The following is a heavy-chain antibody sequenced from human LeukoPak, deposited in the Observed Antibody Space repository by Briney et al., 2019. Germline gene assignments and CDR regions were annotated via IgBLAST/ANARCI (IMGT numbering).Heavy chain of an antibody. CDR3: ERGIDYYDSSGYYSSLYYYYYYMDV. CDR2: IYHSGST. J-gene: IGHJ6*03. V-gene: IGHV4-30-2*01. CDR1: GGSISSGGYY. Sequence: PSQTLSLTCTVSGGSISSGGYYWSWIRQPPGKGLEWIGYIYHSGSTYYNPSLKSRVTISVDRSKNQFSLKVRSVTAADTAVYYCERGIDYYDSSGYYSSLYYYYYYMDVWGKGTTVPVSS. D-gene: IGHD3-22*01.